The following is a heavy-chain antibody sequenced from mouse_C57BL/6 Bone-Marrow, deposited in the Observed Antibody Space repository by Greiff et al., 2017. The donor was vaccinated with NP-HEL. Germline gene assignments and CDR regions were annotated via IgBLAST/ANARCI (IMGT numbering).Heavy chain of an antibody. CDR3: ARWDYYGSSGYFDV. CDR2: IRNKANGYTT. J-gene: IGHJ1*03. V-gene: IGHV7-3*01. CDR1: GFTFTDYY. D-gene: IGHD1-1*01. Sequence: EVQGVESGGGLVQPGGSLSLSCAASGFTFTDYYMSWVRQPPGTALEWLGFIRNKANGYTTEYSASVKGRFTISRDNSQSILYLQMNALRAEDSATYYCARWDYYGSSGYFDVWGTGTTVTVSS.